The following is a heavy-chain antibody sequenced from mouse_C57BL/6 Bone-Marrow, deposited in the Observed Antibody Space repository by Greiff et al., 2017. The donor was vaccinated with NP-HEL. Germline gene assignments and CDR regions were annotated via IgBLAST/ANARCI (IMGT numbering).Heavy chain of an antibody. D-gene: IGHD2-4*01. CDR1: GYTFTDYY. CDR3: ARALLRRLYYAIDY. V-gene: IGHV1-19*01. J-gene: IGHJ4*01. CDR2: INPYNGGT. Sequence: VQREEYGPVLVKKGASVKMSRKEEGYTFTDYYRKWVKQSHGKSLEWIGVINPYNGGTSYNQKFKGKATLTVDKSSSTAYMELNSLTSEDSAVYYCARALLRRLYYAIDYWVQGTSVTVSS.